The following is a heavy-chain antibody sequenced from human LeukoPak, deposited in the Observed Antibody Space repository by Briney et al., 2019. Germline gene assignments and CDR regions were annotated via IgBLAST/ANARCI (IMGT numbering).Heavy chain of an antibody. CDR3: ASAPNSSDNIFDF. CDR2: INLNSGGT. CDR1: GFTFSDYY. Sequence: ASVKVSCKASGFTFSDYYIHWVRQAPGQGLDYMGHINLNSGGTFYVQKFQGRVTMTRDTSISTAYMDLSRLTSDDTAVYFCASAPNSSDNIFDFWRQGTLVTVSS. J-gene: IGHJ4*02. V-gene: IGHV1-2*06. D-gene: IGHD6-6*01.